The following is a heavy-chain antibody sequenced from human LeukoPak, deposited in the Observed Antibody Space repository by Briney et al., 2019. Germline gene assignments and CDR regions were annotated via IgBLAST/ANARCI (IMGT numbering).Heavy chain of an antibody. Sequence: TFXXXAMQWVRQXRGQRLEWIGWIFVGRGNTNYAQTLQERVTITRDMSTSTAYMELSSLRSEDTAVYYCAAVVFGDYALDYWGQGTLVTVSS. J-gene: IGHJ4*02. CDR3: AAVVFGDYALDY. CDR2: IFVGRGNT. V-gene: IGHV1-58*02. CDR1: TFXXXA. D-gene: IGHD4-17*01.